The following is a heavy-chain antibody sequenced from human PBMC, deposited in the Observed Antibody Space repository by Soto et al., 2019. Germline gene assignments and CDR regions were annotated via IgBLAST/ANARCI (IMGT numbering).Heavy chain of an antibody. CDR1: GFTFSSYA. CDR2: ISGSGGST. Sequence: XGSLKLSCSASGFTFSSYAMSWVHQAPGKGLDWVSAISGSGGSTYYADSVKGRFTISRDNSKNTLYLQMNSLRAEDTAVYYCAKVGSGWYVAPARYYFDYWGQGTLVTVSS. J-gene: IGHJ4*02. V-gene: IGHV3-23*01. D-gene: IGHD6-19*01. CDR3: AKVGSGWYVAPARYYFDY.